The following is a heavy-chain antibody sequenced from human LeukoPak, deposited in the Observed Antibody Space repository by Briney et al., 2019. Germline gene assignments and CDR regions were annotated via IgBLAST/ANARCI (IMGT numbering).Heavy chain of an antibody. D-gene: IGHD2-2*02. CDR1: GYTFTGYY. J-gene: IGHJ4*02. Sequence: ASVKASCKASGYTFTGYYIHWVRQAPGQGLEWMGWINPNSGGTTYAQKLQGRVTMTRDTSIATAYMELSRLGSDDTAVYYCARESCSSADCYKVFDYWGQGTLVTVSS. CDR3: ARESCSSADCYKVFDY. V-gene: IGHV1-2*02. CDR2: INPNSGGT.